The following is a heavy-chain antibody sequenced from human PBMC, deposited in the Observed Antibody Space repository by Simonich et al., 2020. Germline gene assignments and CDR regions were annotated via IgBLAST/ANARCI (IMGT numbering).Heavy chain of an antibody. CDR2: INPNSGGK. CDR1: GYTFTGYY. D-gene: IGHD5-18*01. V-gene: IGHV1-2*02. J-gene: IGHJ3*02. CDR3: ARVSGGTAMVTSTFDN. Sequence: QVQLVQSGAEVKKPGASVKVSCKASGYTFTGYYVHWVRQAPGQGLVCMDWINPNSGGKNYDQKFQGRVTMTRDTSISTAYMELSRLRSDDTAVYYCARVSGGTAMVTSTFDNWGQGTMVTVSS.